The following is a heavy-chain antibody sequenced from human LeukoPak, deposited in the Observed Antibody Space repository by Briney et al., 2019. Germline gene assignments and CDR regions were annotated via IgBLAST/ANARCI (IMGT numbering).Heavy chain of an antibody. D-gene: IGHD2-15*01. CDR1: GFTVRSNY. V-gene: IGHV3-53*01. CDR2: IYTDGST. J-gene: IGHJ6*02. Sequence: GGSLRLSCAASGFTVRSNYTSCVRQAPGKGLEWVSVIYTDGSTYYADSVKGRFTISRDNSKNTLYLQMNSLRAEDTAVYYCARDLFTLYYDMDVWGQGTTAIVSS. CDR3: ARDLFTLYYDMDV.